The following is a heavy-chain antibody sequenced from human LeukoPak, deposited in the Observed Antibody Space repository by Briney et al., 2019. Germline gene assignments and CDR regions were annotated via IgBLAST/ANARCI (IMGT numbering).Heavy chain of an antibody. CDR1: GYTFTGYY. CDR2: INHNSGGT. J-gene: IGHJ4*02. CDR3: ARDYTSSGWLDY. Sequence: ASVKVSCKASGYTFTGYYMHWVRQAPGQGLEWMGWINHNSGGTNYAQKFQGRVTMTRDTSISTAYMELSRLRSDDTAVYYCARDYTSSGWLDYWGQRTLVTVSS. D-gene: IGHD6-19*01. V-gene: IGHV1-2*02.